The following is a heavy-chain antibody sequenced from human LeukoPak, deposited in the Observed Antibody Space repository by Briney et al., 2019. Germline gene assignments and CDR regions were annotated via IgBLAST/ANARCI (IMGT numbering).Heavy chain of an antibody. Sequence: SETLSLTCTVSGGSISSSSYYWGWIRQPPGKGLEWIGSIYYSGSTYYNPSLKSRVTISVDTSKNQFSLKLSSVTAADTAVYYCARDPMVRGVKRYFDYWGQGTLVTVSS. J-gene: IGHJ4*02. D-gene: IGHD3-10*01. V-gene: IGHV4-39*07. CDR1: GGSISSSSYY. CDR3: ARDPMVRGVKRYFDY. CDR2: IYYSGST.